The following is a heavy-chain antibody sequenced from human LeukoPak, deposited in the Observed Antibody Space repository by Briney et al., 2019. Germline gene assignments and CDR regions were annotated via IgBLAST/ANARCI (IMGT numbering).Heavy chain of an antibody. CDR2: IYYSGST. V-gene: IGHV4-39*02. Sequence: SETLSLTCTVSGGSISSSSYYWGWIRQPPGKGLEWIGSIYYSGSTYYNPSLKSRVTISVDTSKNQFSLKLSSVTAADTAVYYCAREMGITIFGVVILYYFDYWGQGTLVTVSS. J-gene: IGHJ4*02. CDR1: GGSISSSSYY. D-gene: IGHD3-3*01. CDR3: AREMGITIFGVVILYYFDY.